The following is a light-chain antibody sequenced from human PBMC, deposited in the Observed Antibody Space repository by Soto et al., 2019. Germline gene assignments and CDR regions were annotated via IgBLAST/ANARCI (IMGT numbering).Light chain of an antibody. J-gene: IGKJ1*01. CDR3: QPTYSTPLA. CDR1: QSISSY. CDR2: AAS. Sequence: DIQMTQSPSSLSASVGDRVTITCRASQSISSYLNWYQQKPGKAPKLLIYAASSLQSGVPSRFSGSGSGPDFTLTISSLQPEDFATYYCQPTYSTPLAFGQGTKVEIK. V-gene: IGKV1-39*01.